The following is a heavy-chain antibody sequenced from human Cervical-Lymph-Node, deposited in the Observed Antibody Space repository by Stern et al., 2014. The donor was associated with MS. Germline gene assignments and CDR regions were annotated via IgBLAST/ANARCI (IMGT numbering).Heavy chain of an antibody. Sequence: QVQLVQSGAEVKKPGSSVKVSCKASGGTFSSYAISWVRQAPGQGLEWMGGLIPIFGTANYAQKFQGRVTITADESTSTAYMELSSLRSEDTAVYYCARVGGYCSSTSCYADYWGQGTLVTVSS. D-gene: IGHD2-2*01. V-gene: IGHV1-69*01. CDR3: ARVGGYCSSTSCYADY. J-gene: IGHJ4*02. CDR2: LIPIFGTA. CDR1: GGTFSSYA.